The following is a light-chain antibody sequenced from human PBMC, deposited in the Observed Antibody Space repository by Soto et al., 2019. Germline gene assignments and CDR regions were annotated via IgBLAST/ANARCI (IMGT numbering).Light chain of an antibody. J-gene: IGKJ2*01. CDR1: QSISDW. CDR2: KAS. Sequence: DIQMTQSPSTLSASVGDRVTITYRASQSISDWLAWYKQRSGQAPKLLLYKASSLQSGDPPRFSGSGAGTEFTLTISSLQPDDFATYYCQQYNRLPDTFGQGTKLEIK. V-gene: IGKV1-5*03. CDR3: QQYNRLPDT.